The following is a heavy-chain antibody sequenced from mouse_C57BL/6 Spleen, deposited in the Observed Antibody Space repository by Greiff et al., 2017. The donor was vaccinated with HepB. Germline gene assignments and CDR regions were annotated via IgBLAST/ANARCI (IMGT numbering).Heavy chain of an antibody. CDR2: INPNNGGT. CDR3: ARRGTGTGDY. CDR1: GYTFTDYY. D-gene: IGHD4-1*01. V-gene: IGHV1-26*01. Sequence: EVQLQQSGPELVKPGASVKISCKASGYTFTDYYMNWVKQSHGKSLEWIGDINPNNGGTSYNQKFKGKATLTVDKSSSTAYMELRSLTSEDSAVYYCARRGTGTGDYWGQGTTLTVSS. J-gene: IGHJ2*01.